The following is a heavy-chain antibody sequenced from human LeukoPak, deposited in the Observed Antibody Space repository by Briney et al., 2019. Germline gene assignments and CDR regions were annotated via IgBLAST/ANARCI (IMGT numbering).Heavy chain of an antibody. CDR2: IYHSGST. V-gene: IGHV4-38-2*01. Sequence: SETLSLTCVVPGYSISSGYYWGWIRQPPGKGLEWIGNIYHSGSTYYNPSLKSRVTMSVDTSKNQFSLKLYSVTAADTAIYYCAREAQQQVVHGTLDIWGQGTMVNVAS. D-gene: IGHD6-13*01. J-gene: IGHJ3*02. CDR1: GYSISSGYY. CDR3: AREAQQQVVHGTLDI.